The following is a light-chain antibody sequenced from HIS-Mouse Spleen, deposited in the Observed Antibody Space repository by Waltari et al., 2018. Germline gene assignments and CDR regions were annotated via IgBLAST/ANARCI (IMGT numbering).Light chain of an antibody. CDR2: EDS. J-gene: IGLJ2*01. CDR1: ALPKNY. Sequence: SHELTQPPSVSVSPGQTARITCSGDALPKNYAYWYQQKSGQAPVLVIYEDSKRPSGIPERFSGSSSGTMATLTISGAQVEDEADYYCYSTDSSGNHRVFGGGTKLTVL. CDR3: YSTDSSGNHRV. V-gene: IGLV3-10*01.